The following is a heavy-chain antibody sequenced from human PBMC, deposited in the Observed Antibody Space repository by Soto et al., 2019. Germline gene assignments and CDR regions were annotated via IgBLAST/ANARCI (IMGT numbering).Heavy chain of an antibody. Sequence: QERLVQSGAEVRKPGSSVKVSCKVTGGTSTRYAISWVRQAPGQGLEWMGGIVPMFGTSKYAQKFQGRVTITADTSTNIAYMELRSLSSEDTAVYYCNRGSEYDFWSGYLWGQGTLVSVSS. V-gene: IGHV1-69*06. J-gene: IGHJ4*02. CDR2: IVPMFGTS. CDR3: NRGSEYDFWSGYL. D-gene: IGHD3-3*01. CDR1: GGTSTRYA.